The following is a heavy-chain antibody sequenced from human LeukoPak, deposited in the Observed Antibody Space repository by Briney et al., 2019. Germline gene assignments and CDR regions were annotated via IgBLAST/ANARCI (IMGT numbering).Heavy chain of an antibody. CDR3: ARDYDFWSGYPNNWFDP. V-gene: IGHV4-4*07. D-gene: IGHD3-3*01. CDR1: GGSISSYY. J-gene: IGHJ5*02. CDR2: IYTSGST. Sequence: SETLSLTCTVSGGSISSYYWSWIRQPAGKGLEWIGRIYTSGSTNYNPSLKSRVTMSVDTSKNQFSLKLSFVTAADTAVYYCARDYDFWSGYPNNWFDPWGQGTLVTVSS.